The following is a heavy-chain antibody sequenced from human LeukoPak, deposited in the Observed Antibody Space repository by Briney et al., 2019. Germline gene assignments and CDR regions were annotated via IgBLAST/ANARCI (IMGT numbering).Heavy chain of an antibody. CDR2: SIGSGGSA. CDR3: AKAGASGYSYGYLDY. Sequence: GGSLRLSCVASGFTFSTYTMNWIRQAPGKGLEWVSGSIGSGGSAFYADSVKGRFSISRDNAKNSLYLQMNSLRAEDTALYYCAKAGASGYSYGYLDYWGQGTLVTVSS. CDR1: GFTFSTYT. J-gene: IGHJ4*02. V-gene: IGHV3-23*01. D-gene: IGHD5-18*01.